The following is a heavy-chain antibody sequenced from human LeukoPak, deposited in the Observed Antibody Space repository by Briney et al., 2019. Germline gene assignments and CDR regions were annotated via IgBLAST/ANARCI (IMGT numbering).Heavy chain of an antibody. J-gene: IGHJ4*02. CDR1: GFTFSXXX. Sequence: PGGSLRLSCXASGFTFSXXXXXXXXXAXXXXLXXVXSIXXNGGETHYAXSVKGXFTISXXXSKNTLYLQINNPRVEDTAVYYCAKRYYDFPLDYWGQGTLVTVSS. D-gene: IGHD3-3*01. CDR3: AKRYYDFPLDY. V-gene: IGHV3-23*01. CDR2: IXXNGGET.